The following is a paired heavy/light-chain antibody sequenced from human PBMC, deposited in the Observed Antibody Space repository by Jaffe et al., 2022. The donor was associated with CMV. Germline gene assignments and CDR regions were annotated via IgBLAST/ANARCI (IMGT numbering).Light chain of an antibody. V-gene: IGKV1-33*01. CDR3: QEFWHLSIFT. J-gene: IGKJ3*01. CDR2: DAS. CDR1: QDIGTY. Sequence: DIQMTQSPSSLSASVGDRVTITCQASQDIGTYLNWYQQRPGKAPKLLIYDASNLETGVPSRFSGSGSGTDFTFTISGLQPEDIGTYYCQEFWHLSIFTFGPGTKVDV.
Heavy chain of an antibody. CDR3: AKDMDQWLVPSMDYYGMDV. Sequence: EVQLVESGGGLVQPGRSLRLSCAASGFTFDDYAMHWVRQAPGKGLEWVSGISWNSGSIGYADSVKGRFTISRDNAKNSLYLQMNSLRAEDTALYYCAKDMDQWLVPSMDYYGMDVWGQGTTVTVSS. CDR2: ISWNSGSI. D-gene: IGHD6-19*01. V-gene: IGHV3-9*01. CDR1: GFTFDDYA. J-gene: IGHJ6*02.